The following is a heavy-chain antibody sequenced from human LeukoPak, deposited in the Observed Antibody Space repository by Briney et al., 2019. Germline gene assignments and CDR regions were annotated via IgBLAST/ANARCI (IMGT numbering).Heavy chain of an antibody. CDR1: GFNFSSYS. Sequence: PGGSLRLSCAASGFNFSSYSMNWVRQAPGKGLEWVSFISGNSRQIYYADSVRGRFTISRDNAKNSLYLQMSSLRAEDTALYYCTRLTRNDYTLGHDVFDIWGQGTMVTGSS. CDR3: TRLTRNDYTLGHDVFDI. CDR2: ISGNSRQI. D-gene: IGHD1-1*01. J-gene: IGHJ3*02. V-gene: IGHV3-21*01.